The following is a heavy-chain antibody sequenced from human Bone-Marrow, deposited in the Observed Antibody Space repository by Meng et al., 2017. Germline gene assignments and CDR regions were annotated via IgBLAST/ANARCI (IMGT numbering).Heavy chain of an antibody. D-gene: IGHD2/OR15-2a*01. V-gene: IGHV4-30-4*01. CDR3: ARGQLILRN. J-gene: IGHJ4*02. CDR1: GGSISSGTYY. CDR2: IYHSGST. Sequence: QVQLQESGPGLVKPSQTLSLTCTVSGGSISSGTYYWTWIRQPPGKGLEWIGYIYHSGSTDYNPSLKSRLTMSVDTSKNQFSLRLNSVTAADTAVYYCARGQLILRNWGQGTLVTVSS.